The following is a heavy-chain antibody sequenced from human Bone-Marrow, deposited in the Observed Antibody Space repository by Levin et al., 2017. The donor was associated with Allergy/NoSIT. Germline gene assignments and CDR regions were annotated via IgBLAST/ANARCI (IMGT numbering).Heavy chain of an antibody. D-gene: IGHD4-11*01. J-gene: IGHJ4*02. CDR1: GASVSSGVYY. CDR2: IHPSGST. V-gene: IGHV4-31*03. Sequence: SQTLSLTCTVSGASVSSGVYYWSWIRQHPGKGLEFIGFIHPSGSTYYKPSLNSRVTMSVDTSKNQISLKMTSVTAADTAVYYCARGLDYSKLGYWGQGTLVTVSS. CDR3: ARGLDYSKLGY.